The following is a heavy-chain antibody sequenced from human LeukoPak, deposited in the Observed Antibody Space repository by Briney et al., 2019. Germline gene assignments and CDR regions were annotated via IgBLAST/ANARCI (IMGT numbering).Heavy chain of an antibody. J-gene: IGHJ4*02. CDR3: ARHRPHYDILTGLYYFDY. CDR2: IYYSGST. CDR1: GGSISSSSYY. D-gene: IGHD3-9*01. V-gene: IGHV4-39*01. Sequence: PSETLFLTCTVSGGSISSSSYYWGWIRQPPGKGLEWIGSIYYSGSTYYNPSLKSRVTISVDTSKNQFSLKLSSVTAADTAVYYCARHRPHYDILTGLYYFDYWGQGTLVTVSS.